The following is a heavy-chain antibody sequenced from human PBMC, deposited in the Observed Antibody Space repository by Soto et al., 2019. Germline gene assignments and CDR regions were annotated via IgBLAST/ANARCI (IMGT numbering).Heavy chain of an antibody. Sequence: QVQLQASGPGLVKPSETLSHSCSVSGGSISGHYWSWVRQTPGKGLEWIGYMYYSGSTNYNPSLKSRVTISVDTSKNHFSLRLTSVTAADTAVYYCARGPYYDLVWNYYYMDVWGKRDHGHRLL. CDR2: MYYSGST. CDR3: ARGPYYDLVWNYYYMDV. V-gene: IGHV4-59*08. J-gene: IGHJ6*03. D-gene: IGHD3-16*01. CDR1: GGSISGHY.